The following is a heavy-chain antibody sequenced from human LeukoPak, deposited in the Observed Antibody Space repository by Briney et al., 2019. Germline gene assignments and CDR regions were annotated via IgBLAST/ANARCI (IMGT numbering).Heavy chain of an antibody. D-gene: IGHD4-11*01. Sequence: ASVKVSCKVSGYTLTELSMHWVRQAPGKGLEWMGGFDPEDGETIYAQKFQGRVTMTEDTSTDTAYMELSSLRSEDTAVYYCASRVLDYSNYYYYGTDVWGQGTTVTVSS. V-gene: IGHV1-24*01. CDR3: ASRVLDYSNYYYYGTDV. J-gene: IGHJ6*02. CDR2: FDPEDGET. CDR1: GYTLTELS.